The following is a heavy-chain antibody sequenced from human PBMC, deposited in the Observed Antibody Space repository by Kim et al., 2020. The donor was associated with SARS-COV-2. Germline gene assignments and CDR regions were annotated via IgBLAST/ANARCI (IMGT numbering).Heavy chain of an antibody. Sequence: GGSLRLSCAASGFTFSDSWMHWVRQAPGKGLVWVSRICPLDSTRNYADSVKGRFTISRDNAKNTLYLQMNSLRAEDTALYYCAGGSASYIYGMDVWGQGT. CDR1: GFTFSDSW. V-gene: IGHV3-74*01. CDR3: AGGSASYIYGMDV. CDR2: ICPLDSTR. J-gene: IGHJ6*02. D-gene: IGHD1-26*01.